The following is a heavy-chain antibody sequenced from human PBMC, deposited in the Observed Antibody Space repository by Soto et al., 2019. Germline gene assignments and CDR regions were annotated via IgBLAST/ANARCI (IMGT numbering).Heavy chain of an antibody. V-gene: IGHV4-34*01. CDR3: ARSGFGDIVVVPAANVYWFDP. CDR1: GGSFKGYY. D-gene: IGHD2-2*01. Sequence: SEPLSLTYAVYGGSFKGYYWSWIRQPPGKGLKWIGEINHSGSTNYNPSLKSRVTISVDTSKNQFSLKLSSVTAADTAVYYCARSGFGDIVVVPAANVYWFDPWGQGTLVTSPQ. J-gene: IGHJ5*02. CDR2: INHSGST.